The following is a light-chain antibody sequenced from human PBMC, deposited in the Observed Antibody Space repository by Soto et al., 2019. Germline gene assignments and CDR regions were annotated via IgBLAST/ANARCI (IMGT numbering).Light chain of an antibody. CDR2: WAS. CDR3: QQYHSSPYT. CDR1: QSVLNNSNNKNY. J-gene: IGKJ2*01. Sequence: DVVMTQSPDSLAVSLGERATINCKSSQSVLNNSNNKNYLAWYQHKAGQPPRLLMYWASTRESGVPVRFSASGSATDFTLSISSLQAEDVAVYYCQQYHSSPYTFGQGTKVEIK. V-gene: IGKV4-1*01.